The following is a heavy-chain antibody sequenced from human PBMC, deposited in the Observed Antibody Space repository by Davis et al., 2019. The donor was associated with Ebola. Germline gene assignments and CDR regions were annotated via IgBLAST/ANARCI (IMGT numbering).Heavy chain of an antibody. V-gene: IGHV3-33*06. CDR3: AKDFGGDDYYGSGSYYKGGMDV. J-gene: IGHJ6*02. CDR1: GFTFSSYG. D-gene: IGHD3-10*01. Sequence: GESLKISCAASGFTFSSYGMHWVRQAPGKGLEWVAVIWSDGSNKYYADSVKGRFTISRDNSKNTLYLQMNSLRAEDTAVYYCAKDFGGDDYYGSGSYYKGGMDVWGQGTTVTVSS. CDR2: IWSDGSNK.